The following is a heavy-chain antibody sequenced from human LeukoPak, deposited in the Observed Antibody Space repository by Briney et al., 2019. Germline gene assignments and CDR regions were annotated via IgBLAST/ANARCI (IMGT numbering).Heavy chain of an antibody. V-gene: IGHV3-74*01. J-gene: IGHJ4*02. Sequence: GGSLRLSCAASGFTFSSYWMHWVRQAPGKGLLWVSRINSDGSSTSYADSVKGRFTISRDNAKNTLYLQMDSLRAEDTAMYYCARGTGSYYSLGCWGQGTLVTVSS. CDR3: ARGTGSYYSLGC. D-gene: IGHD1-26*01. CDR2: INSDGSST. CDR1: GFTFSSYW.